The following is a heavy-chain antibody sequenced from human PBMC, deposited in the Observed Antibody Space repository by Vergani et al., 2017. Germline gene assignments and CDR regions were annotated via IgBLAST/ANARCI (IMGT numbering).Heavy chain of an antibody. Sequence: QVQLHESGPGLVKPSGTLSLTCAVSGGSISSSNWWSWVRQPPGKGLEWIGEIYHSGSTNYNPSLKSRVTISVDKSKNQFSLKLSSVTAADTAVYYCARDLRPMVRGVVYGMDVWGQGTTVTVSS. CDR1: GGSISSSNW. CDR3: ARDLRPMVRGVVYGMDV. J-gene: IGHJ6*02. CDR2: IYHSGST. D-gene: IGHD3-10*01. V-gene: IGHV4-4*02.